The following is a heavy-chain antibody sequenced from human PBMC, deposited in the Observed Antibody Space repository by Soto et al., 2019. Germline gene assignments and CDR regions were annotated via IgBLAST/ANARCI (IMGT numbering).Heavy chain of an antibody. V-gene: IGHV4-38-2*02. CDR2: IYPSVSS. D-gene: IGHD1-1*01. CDR1: GFAISRGYY. Sequence: SETLSLTCSVSGFAISRGYYWSWVRQPPGKGLEWIGSIYPSVSSYHNPSLATRLRLSIDTSRNQFTLNLTSVTAADTALYFCAREKVGTTFFDNWGQGIQVTVS. CDR3: AREKVGTTFFDN. J-gene: IGHJ4*02.